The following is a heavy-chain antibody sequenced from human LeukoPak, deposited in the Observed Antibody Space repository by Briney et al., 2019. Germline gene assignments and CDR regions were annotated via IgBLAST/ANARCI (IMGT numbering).Heavy chain of an antibody. CDR3: AKFYDCSSTSCSYYFDY. J-gene: IGHJ4*02. V-gene: IGHV3-23*01. CDR2: ISGSGGST. Sequence: GESLKISCAASGFTFSSYAMSWVRQAPGKGLEWVSAISGSGGSTYYADSVKGRFTISRDNSKNTLYLQMNSLRAEDTAVYYCAKFYDCSSTSCSYYFDYWGQGTLVTVSS. CDR1: GFTFSSYA. D-gene: IGHD2-2*01.